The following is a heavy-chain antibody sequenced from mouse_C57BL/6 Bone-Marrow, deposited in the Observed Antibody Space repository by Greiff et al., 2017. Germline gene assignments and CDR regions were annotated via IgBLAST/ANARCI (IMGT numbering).Heavy chain of an antibody. CDR3: ATSGTVSYAMDY. CDR2: ISSGSSTI. J-gene: IGHJ4*01. Sequence: EVKLVESGGGLVKPGGSLKLSCAASGFTFSDYGMHWVRQAPEKGLEWVAYISSGSSTIYYADTVKGRFTISRDNAKNTLFLQMTSLRSEDTAMXYCATSGTVSYAMDYWGQGTSVTVSS. CDR1: GFTFSDYG. V-gene: IGHV5-17*01. D-gene: IGHD3-3*01.